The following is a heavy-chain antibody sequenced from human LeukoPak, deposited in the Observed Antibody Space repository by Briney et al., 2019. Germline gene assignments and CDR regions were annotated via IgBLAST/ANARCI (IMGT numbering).Heavy chain of an antibody. Sequence: SGGSLRLYCAASGFTFSSYEMNWVRQAPGQGLEWVSYISSSGSTIYYADPVKGRFTISRDNAKNSLYLQMNSLRAEDTAVYYCAELGITMIGGVWGKGTTVTISS. CDR1: GFTFSSYE. CDR3: AELGITMIGGV. J-gene: IGHJ6*04. V-gene: IGHV3-48*03. D-gene: IGHD3-10*02. CDR2: ISSSGSTI.